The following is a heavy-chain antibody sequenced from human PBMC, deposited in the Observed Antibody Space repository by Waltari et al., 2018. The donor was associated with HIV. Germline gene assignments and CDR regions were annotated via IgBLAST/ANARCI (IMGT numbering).Heavy chain of an antibody. CDR1: GDSITRSNFY. V-gene: IGHV4-39*01. CDR3: ARQGGLEYYGSGGYSFYFGL. D-gene: IGHD3-22*01. J-gene: IGHJ4*02. CDR2: VYHSGNT. Sequence: HLQESGPGLLKPSETLSLSCSVSGDSITRSNFYWAWVRQSPGRGLEWIGSVYHSGNTYSNPSLKSGLTMSVDISKNLFSLDLTTVTAADTAIYFCARQGGLEYYGSGGYSFYFGLWGQGTPVAVSS.